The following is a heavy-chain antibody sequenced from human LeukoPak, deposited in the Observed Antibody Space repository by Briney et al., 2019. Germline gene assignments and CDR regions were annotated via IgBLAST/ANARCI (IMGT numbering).Heavy chain of an antibody. CDR3: ARAHSSSWYMDY. Sequence: SETLSLTCTVSGGSISSYYWSWIRQPPGKGLEWIGYMYYSGSTNYNPSLKSRVTISPDTSNNQFSLKLTSVTAADTAVYYCARAHSSSWYMDYWGQGTLVTVSS. D-gene: IGHD6-13*01. CDR2: MYYSGST. V-gene: IGHV4-59*01. CDR1: GGSISSYY. J-gene: IGHJ4*02.